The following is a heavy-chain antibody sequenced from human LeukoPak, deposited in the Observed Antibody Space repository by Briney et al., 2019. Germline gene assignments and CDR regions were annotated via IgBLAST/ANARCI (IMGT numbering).Heavy chain of an antibody. CDR2: INPRSST. CDR1: GLTFTNYH. Sequence: GASVKVSCKASGLTFTNYHMHWVRQAPGQGLEWMGIINPRSSTSYAQKFQGRVTMTRDTSTSTVYMELRSLRSDDTAVYYCARDYQYYYDSRGYSCFQHWGQGTLVTVSS. CDR3: ARDYQYYYDSRGYSCFQH. J-gene: IGHJ1*01. V-gene: IGHV1-46*01. D-gene: IGHD3-22*01.